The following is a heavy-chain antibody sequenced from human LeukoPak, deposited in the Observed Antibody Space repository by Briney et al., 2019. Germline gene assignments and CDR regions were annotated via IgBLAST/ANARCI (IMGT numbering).Heavy chain of an antibody. V-gene: IGHV4-39*01. Sequence: SETLSLTCTVSGGSISSSSYYWGWIRQPPGKGLEWIGSIYYSGSTYYNPSLKSRVTISVDTSKDQFSLKLSSVTAADTAVYYCARRQYYDSSGYYYWFDPWGQGTLVTVSS. CDR2: IYYSGST. CDR3: ARRQYYDSSGYYYWFDP. J-gene: IGHJ5*02. CDR1: GGSISSSSYY. D-gene: IGHD3-22*01.